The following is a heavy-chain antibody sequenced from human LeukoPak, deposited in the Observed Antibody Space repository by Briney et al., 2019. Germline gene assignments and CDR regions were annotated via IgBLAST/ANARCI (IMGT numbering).Heavy chain of an antibody. V-gene: IGHV4-4*08. CDR1: GRSSRCHY. CDR3: AQTVWHFWSYNFDY. Sequence: PWETLSHPRTVCGRSSRCHYWSWIRQPPGKGLEWVGSIYISGSTNYNPSLKSRVTISADTSKNQFSLRLSSVTAADTAVYYCAQTVWHFWSYNFDYWGQGTLVTVSS. D-gene: IGHD3-3*02. J-gene: IGHJ4*02. CDR2: IYISGST.